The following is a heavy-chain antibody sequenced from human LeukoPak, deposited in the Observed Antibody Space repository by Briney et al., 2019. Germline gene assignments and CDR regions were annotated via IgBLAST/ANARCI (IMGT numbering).Heavy chain of an antibody. CDR1: GFTFSSYS. Sequence: GGSLRLSCAASGFTFSSYSMNWVRQAPGKGLEWVSYISSSGSTIYYADSVKGRFTISRDNAKNSLYLQMNSMRAEDTAVYYCARDAYYDSSGYYYWGQGTLVTVSS. J-gene: IGHJ4*02. CDR3: ARDAYYDSSGYYY. V-gene: IGHV3-48*04. CDR2: ISSSGSTI. D-gene: IGHD3-22*01.